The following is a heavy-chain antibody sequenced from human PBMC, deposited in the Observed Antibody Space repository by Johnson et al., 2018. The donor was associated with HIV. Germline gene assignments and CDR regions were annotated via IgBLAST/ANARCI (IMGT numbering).Heavy chain of an antibody. V-gene: IGHV3-30*03. CDR3: ARDYSKGDAFDI. CDR1: GFTFSSYG. CDR2: ISFAGTNK. Sequence: QVQLVESGGGVVRPGGSLRLSCAASGFTFSSYGMAWVRQAPGKGLEWVTAISFAGTNKYYADSVKGRFTISRDNAKNSLFLQMNSLRAEDTAVYYCARDYSKGDAFDIWGQGTMVTVSS. J-gene: IGHJ3*02. D-gene: IGHD1-26*01.